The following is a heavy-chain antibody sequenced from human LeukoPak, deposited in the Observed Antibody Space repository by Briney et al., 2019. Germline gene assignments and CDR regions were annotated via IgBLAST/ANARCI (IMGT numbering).Heavy chain of an antibody. D-gene: IGHD3-22*01. CDR2: IRYDGSNK. CDR1: GFTFSSYG. CDR3: AKEAEYYDSSGYWNY. Sequence: GGSLRLSCAASGFTFSSYGMHWVRQAPGKGLEWVAFIRYDGSNKYYADSVKGRFTISRDNSKNTLYLQMNSLRAEDTAVYYCAKEAEYYDSSGYWNYWGQGTLVTVSS. V-gene: IGHV3-30*02. J-gene: IGHJ4*02.